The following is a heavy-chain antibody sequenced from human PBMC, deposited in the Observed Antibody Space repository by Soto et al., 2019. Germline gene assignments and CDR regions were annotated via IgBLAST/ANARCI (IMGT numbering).Heavy chain of an antibody. CDR1: GYTFTSFG. V-gene: IGHV1-18*01. Sequence: QVQLVQSGGEVKKPGASVKVSCKASGYTFTSFGITWVRQAPGHGLEWMGWISAYNGDTKYAQKVQGRVTMTTDTATNTAHMDLRSLRLDDTAVYYCARGGDSYGDDYWGQGTLVTVSS. CDR3: ARGGDSYGDDY. CDR2: ISAYNGDT. D-gene: IGHD5-18*01. J-gene: IGHJ4*02.